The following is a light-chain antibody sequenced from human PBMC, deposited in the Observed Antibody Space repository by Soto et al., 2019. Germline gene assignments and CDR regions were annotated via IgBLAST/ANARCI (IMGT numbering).Light chain of an antibody. CDR3: MQALQTPWT. J-gene: IGKJ1*01. V-gene: IGKV2-28*01. CDR2: LGS. CDR1: QSLLHSNGYNY. Sequence: DIVMTQSPLSLPVTPGEPASISCRSSQSLLHSNGYNYLVWYLQKPGQSPQLLIYLGSNRASGVPDRFSGSGSGTDFTLIISRVEAEDVGVYYCMQALQTPWTFGQGTKVEIK.